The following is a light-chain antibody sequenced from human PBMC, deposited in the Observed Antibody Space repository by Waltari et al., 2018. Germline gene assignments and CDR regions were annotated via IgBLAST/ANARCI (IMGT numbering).Light chain of an antibody. CDR2: SNN. J-gene: IGLJ3*02. Sequence: QSVLTQPPSESGTPGPRVTISCSGSSSNIGRTTVNWYQQLPGTAPKPLIYSNNQRPSGVPDRFSGSKSGTSASLAISGLQSEDEADYYCAAWDDSLNGWVFGGGTKLTVL. CDR3: AAWDDSLNGWV. CDR1: SSNIGRTT. V-gene: IGLV1-44*01.